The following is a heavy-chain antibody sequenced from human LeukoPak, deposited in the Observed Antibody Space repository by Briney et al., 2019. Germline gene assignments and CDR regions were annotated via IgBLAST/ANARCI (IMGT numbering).Heavy chain of an antibody. Sequence: GGSLRLSCAASGFSFSSYEMNWVRQAPGKGREGVSYISSSGGTIYYADSVKGRFTISRDNAKNSLFLQMNSLRAEDTAVYYCARVVNQLPYSWGQGALVTVSS. V-gene: IGHV3-48*03. D-gene: IGHD2-2*01. J-gene: IGHJ4*02. CDR1: GFSFSSYE. CDR2: ISSSGGTI. CDR3: ARVVNQLPYS.